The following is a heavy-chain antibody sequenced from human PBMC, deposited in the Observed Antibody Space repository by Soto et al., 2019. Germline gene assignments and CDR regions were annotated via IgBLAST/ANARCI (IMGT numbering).Heavy chain of an antibody. J-gene: IGHJ4*02. CDR2: INHSGST. CDR3: ARGKATFPIQQQLVPLDY. Sequence: QVQLQQWGAGLLKPSETLSLTCPVYGGSFSGYYWSWIRQPPGKGLEWIGEINHSGSTNYNPSLKSRVTISVDTSKNQFSLKLSSVTAADTAVYYCARGKATFPIQQQLVPLDYWGQGTLVTVSS. V-gene: IGHV4-34*01. CDR1: GGSFSGYY. D-gene: IGHD6-13*01.